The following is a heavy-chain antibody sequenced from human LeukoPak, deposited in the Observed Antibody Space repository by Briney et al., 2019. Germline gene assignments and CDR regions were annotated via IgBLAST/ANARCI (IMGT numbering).Heavy chain of an antibody. Sequence: GGSLTLSCAASGFTFRNYWMTWVRQAPGKGLEWVANIKEDGGEEYYVDSVKGRFTISRDNAKNLLYLQLNSLRVEDTAVYYCAKGMTGQQVVADDYWGQGTLVTVSS. CDR2: IKEDGGEE. J-gene: IGHJ4*02. CDR3: AKGMTGQQVVADDY. V-gene: IGHV3-7*05. D-gene: IGHD6-13*01. CDR1: GFTFRNYW.